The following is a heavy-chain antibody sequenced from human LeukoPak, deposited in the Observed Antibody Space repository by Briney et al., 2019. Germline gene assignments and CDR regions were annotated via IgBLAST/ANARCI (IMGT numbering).Heavy chain of an antibody. CDR1: GGSISSYY. CDR3: ARDKAHDRQWLVQGFDY. Sequence: PSETLSLTCTVSGGSISSYYWSWIRQPPGKGLEWIGYIYYSGSTNYNPSLKSRVTISVDTSKNQFSLKLSSVTAEDTAVYYCARDKAHDRQWLVQGFDYWGQGTLVTVSS. J-gene: IGHJ4*02. V-gene: IGHV4-59*01. D-gene: IGHD6-19*01. CDR2: IYYSGST.